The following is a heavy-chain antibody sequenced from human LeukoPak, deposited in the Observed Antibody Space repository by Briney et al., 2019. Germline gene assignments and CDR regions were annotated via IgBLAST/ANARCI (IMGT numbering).Heavy chain of an antibody. CDR2: ISSSSSYI. V-gene: IGHV3-21*04. D-gene: IGHD6-25*01. CDR1: GFTFSSYS. Sequence: PGGSLRLSCAASGFTFSSYSMNWVRQAPGKGLEWVSSISSSSSYIYYADSVRGRFTISRDNAKNSLYLQMNSLRAEDTALYYCARVSDISAAAYFDYWGQGTLVTVSS. CDR3: ARVSDISAAAYFDY. J-gene: IGHJ4*02.